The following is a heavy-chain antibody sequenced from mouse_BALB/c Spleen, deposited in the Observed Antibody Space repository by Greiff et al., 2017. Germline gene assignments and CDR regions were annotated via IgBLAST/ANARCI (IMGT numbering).Heavy chain of an antibody. Sequence: EVHLVESGGGLVQPGGSLNLSCAASGFDFSRYWMSWARQAPGKGQEWIGEINPGSSTINYTPSLKDKFIISRDNAKNTLYLQMSKVRSEDTALYYCARLDGYYDAMDYWGQGTSVTVSS. CDR1: GFDFSRYW. CDR2: INPGSSTI. J-gene: IGHJ4*01. D-gene: IGHD2-3*01. V-gene: IGHV4-2*02. CDR3: ARLDGYYDAMDY.